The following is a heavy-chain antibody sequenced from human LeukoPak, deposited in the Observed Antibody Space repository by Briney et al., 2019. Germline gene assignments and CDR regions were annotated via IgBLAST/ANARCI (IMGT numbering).Heavy chain of an antibody. D-gene: IGHD2-2*02. CDR2: INHSGST. V-gene: IGHV4-30-2*01. CDR3: ARGPLGYCSSTSCYKGLQRGAFDI. Sequence: SETPSLTCAVSGGSISSGGYSWSWIRQPPGKGLEWIGYINHSGSTNYNPSLKSRVTISVDTSKNQFSLKLSSVTAADTAVYYCARGPLGYCSSTSCYKGLQRGAFDIWGQGTMVTVSS. J-gene: IGHJ3*02. CDR1: GGSISSGGYS.